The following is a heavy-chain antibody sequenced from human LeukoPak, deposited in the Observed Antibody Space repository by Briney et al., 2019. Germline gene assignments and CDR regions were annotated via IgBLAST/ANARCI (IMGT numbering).Heavy chain of an antibody. V-gene: IGHV4-4*02. CDR1: GGSISSSNW. J-gene: IGHJ5*02. CDR2: IYRSGST. CDR3: ARDPQILYPMGFDP. D-gene: IGHD2-8*01. Sequence: PSGTLSLTCAVSGGSISSSNWWSWVRQPPGKGLEWIGEIYRSGSTNYNPSLKSRVTILVDKSKNPFSLKLSSATAADTAVYYCARDPQILYPMGFDPWGQGTLVTVSS.